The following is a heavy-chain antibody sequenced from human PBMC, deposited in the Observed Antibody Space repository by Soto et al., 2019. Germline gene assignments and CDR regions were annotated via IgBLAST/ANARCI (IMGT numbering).Heavy chain of an antibody. CDR1: GYTFNTYG. CDR3: VRDRCSSNICSGTARYNWFDP. V-gene: IGHV1-18*01. CDR2: ISTYNGDT. D-gene: IGHD2-2*01. Sequence: ASVKVSCKTSGYTFNTYGVTWVRQAPGQGLEWIGWISTYNGDTNYAQSVQGRVTMTTDTSTSTAYMDLGSLRSDDTAVCYCVRDRCSSNICSGTARYNWFDPWGQGTLVTVS. J-gene: IGHJ5*02.